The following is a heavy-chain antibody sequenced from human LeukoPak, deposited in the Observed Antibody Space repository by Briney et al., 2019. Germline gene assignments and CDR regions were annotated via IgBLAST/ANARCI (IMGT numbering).Heavy chain of an antibody. J-gene: IGHJ4*02. V-gene: IGHV3-23*01. CDR1: GFTFSRLA. CDR2: ISASGP. CDR3: ARDELVGATQGGADY. Sequence: GGSLRLSCAASGFTFSRLAMTWVRQAPGKGLEWVSTISASGPYYADAVRGRFTISGDNSRNTLSLQMDSLRAEDTAVYYCARDELVGATQGGADYWGQGTLVTVSS. D-gene: IGHD1-26*01.